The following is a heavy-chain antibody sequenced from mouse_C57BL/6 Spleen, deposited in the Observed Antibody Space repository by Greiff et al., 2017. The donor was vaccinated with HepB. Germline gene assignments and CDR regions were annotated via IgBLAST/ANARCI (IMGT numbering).Heavy chain of an antibody. D-gene: IGHD2-14*01. CDR1: GYTFTSYW. V-gene: IGHV1-69*01. Sequence: VQLQQPGAELVMPGASVKLSCKASGYTFTSYWMHWVKQRPGQGLEWIGEIDPSDSYTNYNQKFKGKSTLTVDKSSSTAYMQRSSLTSEDSAVYYCARRGTEYYFDYWGQGTTLTVSS. CDR2: IDPSDSYT. CDR3: ARRGTEYYFDY. J-gene: IGHJ2*01.